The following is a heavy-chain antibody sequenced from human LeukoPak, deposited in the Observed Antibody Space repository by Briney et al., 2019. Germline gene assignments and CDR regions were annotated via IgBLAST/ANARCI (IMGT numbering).Heavy chain of an antibody. J-gene: IGHJ3*02. D-gene: IGHD3-16*01. V-gene: IGHV3-21*04. CDR1: GFTFSSYS. Sequence: GGSLRLSCVASGFTFSSYSMNWVRQAPGKGLEWVSSITSSSSYIYYADSVKGRFTISRDNAKNSLYLQMNSLRAEDTAVYYXXXXXXXXXXXXSATLGAGAFDIWGQGTMVTVSS. CDR3: XXXXXXXXXXXSATLGAGAFDI. CDR2: ITSSSSYI.